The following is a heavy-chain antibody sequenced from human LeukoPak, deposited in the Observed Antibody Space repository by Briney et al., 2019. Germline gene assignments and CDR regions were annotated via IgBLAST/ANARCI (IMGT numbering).Heavy chain of an antibody. Sequence: SETLSLTCTVSGGSVSSGTNKWSWIRQPPGKGLEWIGDISYSGSATHNPSLRSRVTMSVDTSTNQFSLKLGSVTAADTAVYYCATEVECSGGSCYSYGWFDPWGQGTQVIVSS. CDR1: GGSVSSGTNK. D-gene: IGHD2-15*01. CDR2: ISYSGSA. CDR3: ATEVECSGGSCYSYGWFDP. J-gene: IGHJ5*02. V-gene: IGHV4-61*01.